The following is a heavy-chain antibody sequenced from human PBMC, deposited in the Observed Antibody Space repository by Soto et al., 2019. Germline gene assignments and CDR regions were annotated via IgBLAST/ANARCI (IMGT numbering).Heavy chain of an antibody. D-gene: IGHD2-15*01. J-gene: IGHJ3*02. CDR1: GFTFSSYW. Sequence: GGSLRLSCAASGFTFSSYWMHWVRQAPGKGLVWVSRINSDGSSTSYADSVKGRFTISRDNAKNTLYLQMNSRRAEDTAVYYCARAGNCSGGSCPTSAFDIWGQGTMVTVSS. CDR2: INSDGSST. V-gene: IGHV3-74*01. CDR3: ARAGNCSGGSCPTSAFDI.